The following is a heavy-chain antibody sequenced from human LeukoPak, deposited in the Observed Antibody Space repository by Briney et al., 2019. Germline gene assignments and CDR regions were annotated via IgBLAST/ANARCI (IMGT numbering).Heavy chain of an antibody. CDR1: GGTFSSYA. CDR2: IIPILGIA. V-gene: IGHV1-69*04. J-gene: IGHJ4*02. D-gene: IGHD1-26*01. CDR3: ARDSGSYCLSY. Sequence: EASVKVSCKASGGTFSSYAISWVRQAPGQGLEWMGRIIPILGIANYAQKFQGRVTITADKSTSTAYMELSSLRSEDTAVYYCARDSGSYCLSYWGQGTLVTVSS.